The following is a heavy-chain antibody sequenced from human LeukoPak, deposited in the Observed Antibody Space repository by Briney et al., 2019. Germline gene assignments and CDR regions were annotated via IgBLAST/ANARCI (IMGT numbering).Heavy chain of an antibody. J-gene: IGHJ5*02. CDR3: ARDSRMPITMVRGVIRGWFDP. CDR1: GFTFSSYS. V-gene: IGHV3-21*01. CDR2: ISSSSSYI. D-gene: IGHD3-10*01. Sequence: PGGSLRLSCAASGFTFSSYSMNWDRQAPGKGLEWVSSISSSSSYIYYADSVKGRFTISRDNAKNSLYLQMNSLRAEDTAVYYCARDSRMPITMVRGVIRGWFDPWGQGTLVTVSS.